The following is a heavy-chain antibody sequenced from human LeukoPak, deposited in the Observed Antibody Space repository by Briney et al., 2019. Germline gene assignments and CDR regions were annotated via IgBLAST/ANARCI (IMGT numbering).Heavy chain of an antibody. CDR3: ARVTMVRGVTFDY. CDR1: GGSISGGDCY. V-gene: IGHV4-61*08. Sequence: SETLSLTCTVSGGSISGGDCYWRWIWQPPGKGLEWIGYIYYSGSTNYNPSLKSRVTISVDTSKNQFSLKLSSVTAADTAVYYCARVTMVRGVTFDYWGQGTLVTVSS. J-gene: IGHJ4*02. D-gene: IGHD3-10*01. CDR2: IYYSGST.